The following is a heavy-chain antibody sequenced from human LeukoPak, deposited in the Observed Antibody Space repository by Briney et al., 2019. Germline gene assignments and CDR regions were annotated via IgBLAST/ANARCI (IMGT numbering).Heavy chain of an antibody. D-gene: IGHD3-22*01. CDR1: EFTFSSYW. CDR3: AREGYYDSSGYSIRFSY. V-gene: IGHV3-74*01. J-gene: IGHJ4*02. CDR2: INSDGRTT. Sequence: GGSLRLSCEASEFTFSSYWMHWVRQAPGKGLVWVSRINSDGRTTIYADSVKGRLTISRDNAKNTLYLQMNSLRAEDTAVYYCAREGYYDSSGYSIRFSYWGQGTLVTVSS.